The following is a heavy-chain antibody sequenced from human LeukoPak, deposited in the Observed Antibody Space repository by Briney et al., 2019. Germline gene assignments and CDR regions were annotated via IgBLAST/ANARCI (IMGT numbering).Heavy chain of an antibody. J-gene: IGHJ6*04. CDR1: GFTFSSYG. V-gene: IGHV3-33*01. CDR3: ARVDGYCSSNSCPNPRYYYGMDV. Sequence: GRSLRLSCAASGFTFSSYGMHWVRQAPGKGLEWVAVIWYDGSNKYYADSVKGRFTISRDNSKNTLYLQMNSLRAEDTAVYYCARVDGYCSSNSCPNPRYYYGMDVWGKGTTVTVSS. CDR2: IWYDGSNK. D-gene: IGHD2-2*01.